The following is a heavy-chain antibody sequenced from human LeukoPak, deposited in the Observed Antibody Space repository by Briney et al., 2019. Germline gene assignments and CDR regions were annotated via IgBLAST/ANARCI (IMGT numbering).Heavy chain of an antibody. D-gene: IGHD2-21*02. CDR2: SYPGDSDS. CDR3: AILGGVTASPDDAFDI. V-gene: IGHV5-51*01. CDR1: GYSFTSYW. J-gene: IGHJ3*02. Sequence: GESLKISSKCSGYSFTSYWIGWVRQMPGKGLGWMGISYPGDSDSRYSPSFHGQVTISADKSISTAYLQWSSLKASDTAMYDCAILGGVTASPDDAFDIWGQGTMVTVSS.